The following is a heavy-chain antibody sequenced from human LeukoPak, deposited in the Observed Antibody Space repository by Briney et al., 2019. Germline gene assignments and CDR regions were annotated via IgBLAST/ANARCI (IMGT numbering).Heavy chain of an antibody. D-gene: IGHD4-11*01. CDR2: ISSSSSYI. J-gene: IGHJ4*02. CDR3: ARDKWLTTTHYFDY. CDR1: GFTFSSYT. Sequence: GGSLRLSCSASGFTFSSYTMNWVRQAPGKGLEWVSSISSSSSYIYYADSVKGRFTVSRDNAKNSVYLQMNSLRAEDTAVYYCARDKWLTTTHYFDYWGQGTLVTVSS. V-gene: IGHV3-21*01.